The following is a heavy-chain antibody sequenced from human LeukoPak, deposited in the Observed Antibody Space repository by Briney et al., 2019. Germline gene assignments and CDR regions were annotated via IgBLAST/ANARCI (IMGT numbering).Heavy chain of an antibody. V-gene: IGHV3-30*04. CDR3: ARENSYGYFDY. Sequence: GGSLRLSCAASGFTFSSHAMHWVRQAPGKGLEWVAVISYDGSNKYYADSVKGRFTISRDNSKNTLYLQMNSLRAEDTAVYYCARENSYGYFDYWGQGTLVTVSS. D-gene: IGHD5-18*01. CDR1: GFTFSSHA. CDR2: ISYDGSNK. J-gene: IGHJ4*02.